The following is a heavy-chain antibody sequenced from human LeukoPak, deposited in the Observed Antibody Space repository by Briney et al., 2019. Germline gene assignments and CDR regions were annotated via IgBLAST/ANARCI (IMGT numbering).Heavy chain of an antibody. CDR3: ASPYGDYRKYFQH. CDR1: GFTFSDCY. Sequence: GGSLRLSCAASGFTFSDCYISWIRQTPGKGLEWVSYISSSGSTIYYADSVKGRFTISRDNAKNSLYLQMNSLRAEDTAVYYCASPYGDYRKYFQHWGQGTLVTVCS. V-gene: IGHV3-11*04. J-gene: IGHJ1*01. D-gene: IGHD4-17*01. CDR2: ISSSGSTI.